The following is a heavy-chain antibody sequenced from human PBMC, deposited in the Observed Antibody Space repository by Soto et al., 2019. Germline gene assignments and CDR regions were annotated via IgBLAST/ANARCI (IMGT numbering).Heavy chain of an antibody. CDR1: GFTFSSYW. J-gene: IGHJ5*02. V-gene: IGHV3-7*01. D-gene: IGHD3-10*01. CDR2: IKQDGSEK. CDR3: ARGFSQMYYYGSGSQKFPFDP. Sequence: EVQLVESGGGLVQPGGSLRLSCAASGFTFSSYWMSWVRQAPGEGLEWVANIKQDGSEKYYVDSVKGRFTISRDNAKNSLYLQMNSLRAEDTAVYYCARGFSQMYYYGSGSQKFPFDPWGQGTLVTVSS.